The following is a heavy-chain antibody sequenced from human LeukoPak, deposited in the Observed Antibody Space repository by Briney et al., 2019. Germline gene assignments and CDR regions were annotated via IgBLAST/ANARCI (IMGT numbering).Heavy chain of an antibody. D-gene: IGHD2-21*02. Sequence: GGSLRLSCAASGFTFDDYAMHWVRQAPGKGLEWVSGISWNSGSIGYADSVKGRFTISRDNAKNSLYLQMNSLRAEDTAVYYCARDLLGDGWFDPWGQGTLVTVSS. CDR2: ISWNSGSI. CDR3: ARDLLGDGWFDP. J-gene: IGHJ5*02. V-gene: IGHV3-9*01. CDR1: GFTFDDYA.